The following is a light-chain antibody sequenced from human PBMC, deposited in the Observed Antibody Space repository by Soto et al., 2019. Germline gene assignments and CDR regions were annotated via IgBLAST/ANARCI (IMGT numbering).Light chain of an antibody. CDR3: QQYNNWPPRGT. Sequence: EIVMTQSPATLSVSPGERATLSCRASQSVSSNLAWYQQKPGQAPRLLIYGASTRATGIPARSSGSGSGTAFTLTVSSVQSEDFAVYYCQQYNNWPPRGTFGQGTKLEIK. CDR2: GAS. CDR1: QSVSSN. J-gene: IGKJ2*02. V-gene: IGKV3-15*01.